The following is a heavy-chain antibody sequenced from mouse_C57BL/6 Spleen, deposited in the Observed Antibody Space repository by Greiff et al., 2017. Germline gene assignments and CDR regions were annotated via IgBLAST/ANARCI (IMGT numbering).Heavy chain of an antibody. CDR3: ASAYAGAIDY. CDR1: GYTFTSYW. Sequence: QVQLQQSGAELVKPGASVKLSCKASGYTFTSYWMHWVKQRPGQGLEWIGYINPSSGYTKYNQKFQGKATLTVDKSSSTAYMQRSSLTSEDSAVYYCASAYAGAIDYWGQGTTVTVSS. CDR2: INPSSGYT. V-gene: IGHV1-7*01. D-gene: IGHD2-12*01. J-gene: IGHJ4*01.